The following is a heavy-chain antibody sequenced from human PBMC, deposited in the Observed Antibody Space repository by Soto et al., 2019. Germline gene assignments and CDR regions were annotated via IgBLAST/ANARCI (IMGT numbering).Heavy chain of an antibody. Sequence: VGSLRLSCAASGFTFSSYGMHWVRQAPGKGLEWVAVISYDGSNKYYADSVKGRFTISRDNSKNTLYLQMNSLRAEDTAVYYCAKGLGGMYYYYGMDVWGQGTTVTVSS. CDR3: AKGLGGMYYYYGMDV. J-gene: IGHJ6*02. CDR2: ISYDGSNK. D-gene: IGHD5-12*01. V-gene: IGHV3-30*18. CDR1: GFTFSSYG.